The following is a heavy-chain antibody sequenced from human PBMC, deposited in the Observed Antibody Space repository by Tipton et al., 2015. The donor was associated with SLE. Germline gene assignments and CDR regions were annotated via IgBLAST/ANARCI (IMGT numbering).Heavy chain of an antibody. D-gene: IGHD2-2*01. V-gene: IGHV4-59*01. J-gene: IGHJ5*02. CDR3: AREPAASGWFDP. CDR2: IYYSGGT. CDR1: GGSISSYY. Sequence: TLSLTCTVSGGSISSYYWSWIRQPPGKGLEWIGNIYYSGGTSYNPSLKSRVTMSIDTSRNQFFLKLNSVTAADTAGYYCAREPAASGWFDPWGQGALVTVSS.